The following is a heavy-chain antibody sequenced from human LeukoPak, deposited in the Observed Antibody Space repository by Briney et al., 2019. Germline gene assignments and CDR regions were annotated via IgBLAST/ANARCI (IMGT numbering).Heavy chain of an antibody. V-gene: IGHV3-7*01. CDR2: IKQDGSEK. CDR1: GFTFSNAW. CDR3: ASQSGPYYYDSSGLFDF. J-gene: IGHJ4*02. D-gene: IGHD3-22*01. Sequence: GGSLRLSCAASGFTFSNAWMSWVRQAPGKGLEWVANIKQDGSEKYYVDSVKGRFTISRDNAKNSLYLEMNSLRAEDTAVYYCASQSGPYYYDSSGLFDFWGQGTLVTVSS.